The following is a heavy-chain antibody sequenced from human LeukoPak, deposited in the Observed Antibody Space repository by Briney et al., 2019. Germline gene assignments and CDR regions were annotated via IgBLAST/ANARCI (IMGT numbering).Heavy chain of an antibody. CDR2: VNRDGSET. V-gene: IGHV3-7*03. J-gene: IGHJ6*02. Sequence: GGSLRLSCVASGFPFSSYWMTWVRQAPGGGPEWVANVNRDGSETYYLDSVKGRFTISKDNAKNSLYLQMNSLRAEDTALYHCARNNGMDVWGQGTTVIVSS. CDR3: ARNNGMDV. CDR1: GFPFSSYW.